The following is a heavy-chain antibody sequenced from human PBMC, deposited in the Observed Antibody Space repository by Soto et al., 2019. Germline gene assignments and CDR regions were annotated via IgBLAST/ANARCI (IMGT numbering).Heavy chain of an antibody. Sequence: EVQLLESGGGLVQPGGSQRLSCAASGITFSSYAMSWVRQAPGKGLEWVSAISGYGDSTYYADSVKGRFTISRDNSKNTLYLQRNSWRAEAPAVYYCSHGYSHVSGFSLDAFDIWGQGTMVTVSS. CDR1: GITFSSYA. V-gene: IGHV3-23*01. J-gene: IGHJ3*02. CDR2: ISGYGDST. D-gene: IGHD3-22*01. CDR3: SHGYSHVSGFSLDAFDI.